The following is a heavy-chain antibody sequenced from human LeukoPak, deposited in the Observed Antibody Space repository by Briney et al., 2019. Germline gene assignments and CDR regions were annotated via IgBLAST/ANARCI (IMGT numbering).Heavy chain of an antibody. D-gene: IGHD3-16*01. CDR1: GFTFDDYA. CDR3: AKVVSRGIFVY. CDR2: ISWNSGSI. V-gene: IGHV3-9*01. J-gene: IGHJ4*02. Sequence: GRSLRLSCAASGFTFDDYAMHWVRQAPGKGLEWVSGISWNSGSIGYADSVKGRFTISRDNAKNSLYLQMNSLRAEDTALYYCAKVVSRGIFVYWGQGNLVTVSS.